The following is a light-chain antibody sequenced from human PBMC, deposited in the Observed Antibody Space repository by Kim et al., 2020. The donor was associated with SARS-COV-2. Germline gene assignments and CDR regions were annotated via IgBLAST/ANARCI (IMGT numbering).Light chain of an antibody. CDR1: QDIYTR. CDR2: GAT. V-gene: IGKV1-12*01. Sequence: ASVGDRIIITCRASQDIYTRLAWYQVKPGKAPKLLIAGATALQGGVPTRFSGRGSGTYFTLPITSLQPEDFATYFCQQANSFPLTFGGGTKVDIK. CDR3: QQANSFPLT. J-gene: IGKJ4*01.